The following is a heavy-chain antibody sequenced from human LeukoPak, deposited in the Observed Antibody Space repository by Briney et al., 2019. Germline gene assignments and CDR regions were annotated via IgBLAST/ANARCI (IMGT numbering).Heavy chain of an antibody. CDR3: AKDGRTPSLLWFGELPYYFDD. CDR2: ISSIGGST. D-gene: IGHD3-10*01. Sequence: HSGGSLRLSCAASGFTFNSYAMSWLRQAPGKGLEWVSAISSIGGSTYYADSVKGRFTISRDNSKNTLYLQMNCLRAEDTAVYYCAKDGRTPSLLWFGELPYYFDDWGQGTLVTVSS. J-gene: IGHJ4*02. CDR1: GFTFNSYA. V-gene: IGHV3-23*01.